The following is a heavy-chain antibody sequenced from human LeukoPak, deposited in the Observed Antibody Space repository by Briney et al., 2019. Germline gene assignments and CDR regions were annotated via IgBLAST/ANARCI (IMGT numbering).Heavy chain of an antibody. V-gene: IGHV1-46*01. D-gene: IGHD2-21*02. Sequence: ASVKVSCKASGYTFTSYYMHWVRQAPGQGLEWMGIINPSGGSTSYAQKFQGRVTMTRDMSTSTVYMELSSLRAEDMALYYCARAYCGGDCFGSGTFDYWGQGTLVTVSS. J-gene: IGHJ4*02. CDR1: GYTFTSYY. CDR3: ARAYCGGDCFGSGTFDY. CDR2: INPSGGST.